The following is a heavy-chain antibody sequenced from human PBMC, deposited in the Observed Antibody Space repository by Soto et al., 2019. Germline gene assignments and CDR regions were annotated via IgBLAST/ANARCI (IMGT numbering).Heavy chain of an antibody. CDR2: IISSSTYI. D-gene: IGHD2-2*01. CDR3: ARGGYCSTTSCYGNDY. CDR1: KFTFRTYT. J-gene: IGHJ4*02. Sequence: GGSLRLSCAASKFTFRTYTMNWVRQAPGKGLEWVSSIISSSTYIYYADSVKGRFSISRDNTKNLLYLQMNSLRAEDTAVYYCARGGYCSTTSCYGNDYWGQGTLVTVSS. V-gene: IGHV3-21*01.